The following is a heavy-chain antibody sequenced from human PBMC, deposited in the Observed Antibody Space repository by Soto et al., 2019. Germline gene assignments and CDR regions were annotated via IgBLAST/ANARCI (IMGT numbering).Heavy chain of an antibody. CDR2: IYSSGST. Sequence: QVQLQESGPGLVKPSETLSLTCTVSGDSIRNFYWSWIRQPAGKGLEWIGRIYSSGSTDYNASLKSRVSMSVDRSNNQFFLRLTSVTAEDTAVYYCVRDCSGGGCYSDYGMDVWGQGTTVTVFS. CDR3: VRDCSGGGCYSDYGMDV. V-gene: IGHV4-4*07. J-gene: IGHJ6*02. D-gene: IGHD2-15*01. CDR1: GDSIRNFY.